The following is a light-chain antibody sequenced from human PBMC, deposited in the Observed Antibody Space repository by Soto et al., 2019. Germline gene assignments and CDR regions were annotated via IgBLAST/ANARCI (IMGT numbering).Light chain of an antibody. CDR3: QQRSNRPPT. V-gene: IGKV3-11*01. Sequence: VLTQSRATLSLYPGERATISCRASQRVSSYLAWYQQKPGQAPSLLLYDASNSATGIPARFSGSGSGTDFTLTIISLQPEDFAVYYCQQRSNRPPTFGQGTRLAIK. CDR1: QRVSSY. J-gene: IGKJ5*01. CDR2: DAS.